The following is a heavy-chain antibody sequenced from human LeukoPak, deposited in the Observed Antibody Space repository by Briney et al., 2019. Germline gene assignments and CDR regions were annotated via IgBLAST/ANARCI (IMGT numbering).Heavy chain of an antibody. CDR2: IYHSGST. D-gene: IGHD3-10*01. CDR1: GGSFSGYY. CDR3: ARVAAGGDYMVRGYYYYYMDV. V-gene: IGHV4-34*01. Sequence: SETLSLTCAVYGGSFSGYYWSWIRQPPGKGLEWIGSIYHSGSTYYNPSLKSRVTISVDTSKNQFSLKLSSVTAADTAVYYCARVAAGGDYMVRGYYYYYMDVWGKGTTVTVSS. J-gene: IGHJ6*03.